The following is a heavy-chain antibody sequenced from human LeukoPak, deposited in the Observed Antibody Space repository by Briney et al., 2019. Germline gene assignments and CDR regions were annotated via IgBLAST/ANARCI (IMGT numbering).Heavy chain of an antibody. CDR2: INPTGGST. J-gene: IGHJ5*02. CDR3: ARDNSVGDNAWWFDP. Sequence: ASVKVSCKASGYTFISYYMHWVRQAPGQGLEWMGLINPTGGSTGYAQKFQGRVTMTRDMSTSTDYMELSSLRSEDTAIYYCARDNSVGDNAWWFDPWGQGTLGTVSS. D-gene: IGHD1-26*01. V-gene: IGHV1-46*01. CDR1: GYTFISYY.